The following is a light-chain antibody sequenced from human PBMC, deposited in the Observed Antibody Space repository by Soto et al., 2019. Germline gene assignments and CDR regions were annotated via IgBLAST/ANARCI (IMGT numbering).Light chain of an antibody. V-gene: IGKV3-15*01. CDR2: GAS. CDR3: QQYNNWPPLT. Sequence: EIVMTQSPATLSVSPGERATLSCRASQSVSNNLAWYQQKPGQAPRLLFYGASTRATGIPARFSGSGSGTEFTLTISSLQSEDFAVYHCQQYNNWPPLTFGGGTKVEIK. CDR1: QSVSNN. J-gene: IGKJ4*01.